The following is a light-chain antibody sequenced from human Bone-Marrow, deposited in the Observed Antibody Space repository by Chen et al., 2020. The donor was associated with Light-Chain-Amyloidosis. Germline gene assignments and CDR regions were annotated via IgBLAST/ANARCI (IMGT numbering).Light chain of an antibody. CDR2: KAK. CDR3: QCYDNNNHI. V-gene: IGLV6-57*01. Sequence: NFMLTQPHAVSESPGKTVTISCTHSSGSIASNYVQWFQQRPGSPPTTVIYKAKERPSGVPDLVSGSIDSSSNFATLTVSGLETEDEADYYCQCYDNNNHIFGTGTKVTVL. CDR1: SGSIASNY. J-gene: IGLJ1*01.